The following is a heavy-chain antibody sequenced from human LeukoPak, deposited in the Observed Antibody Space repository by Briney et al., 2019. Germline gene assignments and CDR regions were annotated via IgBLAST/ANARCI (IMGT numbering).Heavy chain of an antibody. CDR2: ISGNGGST. D-gene: IGHD6-19*01. Sequence: GGSLRLSCAASGFTFSSYAINWVRQAPGKGLEWVSVISGNGGSTYYADSVKGRFTISRDNSKNTLYLQMSSMRAEDTAVYYCAKSRLSSSGWYFDYWGQGTLVTVSS. CDR3: AKSRLSSSGWYFDY. J-gene: IGHJ4*02. V-gene: IGHV3-23*01. CDR1: GFTFSSYA.